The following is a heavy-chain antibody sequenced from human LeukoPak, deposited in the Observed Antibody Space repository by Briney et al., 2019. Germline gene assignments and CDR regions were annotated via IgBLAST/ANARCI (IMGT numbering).Heavy chain of an antibody. J-gene: IGHJ3*02. CDR3: ARDWEGYAFDI. V-gene: IGHV4-59*01. CDR1: GGSFSGYY. D-gene: IGHD1-26*01. CDR2: IYYSGST. Sequence: SETLSLTCAVYGGSFSGYYWSWIRQPPGKGLEWIGYIYYSGSTNYNPSLKSRVTISVDTSKNQFSLKLSSVTAADTAVYYCARDWEGYAFDIWGQGTMVTVSS.